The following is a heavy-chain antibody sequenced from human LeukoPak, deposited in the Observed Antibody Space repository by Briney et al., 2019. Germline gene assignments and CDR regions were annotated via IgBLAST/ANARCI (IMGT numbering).Heavy chain of an antibody. Sequence: GGSLRLSCEASGFTFSDYYMSWIRQAPGKGLEWVSSISDSSRNYIYYADSVRGRFTLSRDNAKKTLYLQMNSLRAEDTAVYYCARDRTNLLAGYYFYWGQGTLVTVSS. J-gene: IGHJ4*02. D-gene: IGHD3-9*01. CDR2: ISDSSRNYI. CDR3: ARDRTNLLAGYYFY. V-gene: IGHV3-11*05. CDR1: GFTFSDYY.